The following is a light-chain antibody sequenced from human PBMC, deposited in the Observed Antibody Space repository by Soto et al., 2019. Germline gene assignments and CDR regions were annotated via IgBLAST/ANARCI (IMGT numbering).Light chain of an antibody. V-gene: IGLV1-47*03. J-gene: IGLJ2*01. CDR3: AAWDDSLSGWF. Sequence: QSVLTQPPSASGTPGQRVTISCSGSSSNVGSNYVYWYHQLPGTAPKLLMYRNNLRPSGVPDRFSGSKSGTSASLAISGLWSEDEADYYCAAWDDSLSGWFFGGGTKLTVL. CDR1: SSNVGSNY. CDR2: RNN.